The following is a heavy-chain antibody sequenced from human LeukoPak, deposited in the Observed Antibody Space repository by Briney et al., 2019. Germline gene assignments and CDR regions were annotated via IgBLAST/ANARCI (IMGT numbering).Heavy chain of an antibody. J-gene: IGHJ4*02. CDR3: AKLAAAGNFDY. D-gene: IGHD6-13*01. Sequence: GRSLRLSCAASGFTFSSYGMHWVRQAPGKGLEWVAVISYDGSNKYYADSVKGRFTISRDNSKNTLYLQMNSLRAEDTAVYYCAKLAAAGNFDYWGRGTLVTVSS. CDR1: GFTFSSYG. CDR2: ISYDGSNK. V-gene: IGHV3-30*18.